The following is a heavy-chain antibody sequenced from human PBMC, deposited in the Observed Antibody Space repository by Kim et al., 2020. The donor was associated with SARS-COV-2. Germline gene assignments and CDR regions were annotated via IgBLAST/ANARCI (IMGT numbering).Heavy chain of an antibody. CDR3: ASHYYYGSGSYYAPFGLDV. CDR2: IYHSGST. D-gene: IGHD3-10*01. CDR1: GGSISSSNW. J-gene: IGHJ6*02. V-gene: IGHV4-4*02. Sequence: SETLSLTCAVSGGSISSSNWWSWVRQPPGKGLEWIGEIYHSGSTNYNPSLKSRVTISVDKSKNQFSLKLSSVTAADTAVYYCASHYYYGSGSYYAPFGLDVWGQGTTVTVSS.